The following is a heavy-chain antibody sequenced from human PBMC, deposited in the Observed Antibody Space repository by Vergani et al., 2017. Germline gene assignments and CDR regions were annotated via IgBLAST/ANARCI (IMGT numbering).Heavy chain of an antibody. J-gene: IGHJ3*01. CDR2: ISGPGLST. Sequence: EVHLLESGGGLVQSGGSLRLSCAASGFTFSNSAVSWVRQAPGRGLAWVSSISGPGLSTYYADSVKGRFSISRDKSKNTWYLQMNSLSAEDTAVYYCAKNFHXRTWTNFLGAFDVWGQGTLVTVSS. CDR1: GFTFSNSA. CDR3: AKNFHXRTWTNFLGAFDV. D-gene: IGHD3-3*01. V-gene: IGHV3-23*01.